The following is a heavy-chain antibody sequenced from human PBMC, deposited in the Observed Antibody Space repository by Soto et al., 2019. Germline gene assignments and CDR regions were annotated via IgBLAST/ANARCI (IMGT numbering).Heavy chain of an antibody. CDR3: ATGRGVDRRLE. Sequence: ASVKVSGKVSGYTPTELSMQWVRQAPGKGLEWMGSFDPEDGKRIYAQKFQGRLTLTEDTSTDTPYMELSSLRSEDTAVYYCATGRGVDRRLEWGQGTLVTVSS. D-gene: IGHD3-10*01. CDR1: GYTPTELS. V-gene: IGHV1-24*01. CDR2: FDPEDGKR. J-gene: IGHJ4*02.